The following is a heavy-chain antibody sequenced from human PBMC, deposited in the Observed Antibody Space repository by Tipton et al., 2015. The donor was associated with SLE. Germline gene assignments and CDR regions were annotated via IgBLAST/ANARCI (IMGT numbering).Heavy chain of an antibody. J-gene: IGHJ2*01. CDR1: GGSISSHY. CDR2: INHSGST. Sequence: TLSLTCTVSGGSISSHYWSWIRQPPGKGLEWISEINHSGSTNYNPSLKSRVTISVDTSKNQFSLKLSSVTAADTAVYYCARDGAVPNWYFDLWGRGTLVTVSS. D-gene: IGHD2-2*01. CDR3: ARDGAVPNWYFDL. V-gene: IGHV4-34*01.